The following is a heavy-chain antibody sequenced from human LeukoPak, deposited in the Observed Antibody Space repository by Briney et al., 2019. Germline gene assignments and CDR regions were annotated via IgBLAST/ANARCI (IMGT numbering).Heavy chain of an antibody. CDR3: ARDAQTARTGNH. D-gene: IGHD1-1*01. J-gene: IGHJ4*02. V-gene: IGHV3-30*09. Sequence: GRSLRLSCAASGFTFSSYAMHWVRQAPGKGLEWVAVISYDGSNKYYADSVKGRFAISRDNSKNTLYLQMNSLRAEDTAVYYCARDAQTARTGNHWGQGTLVTVSS. CDR2: ISYDGSNK. CDR1: GFTFSSYA.